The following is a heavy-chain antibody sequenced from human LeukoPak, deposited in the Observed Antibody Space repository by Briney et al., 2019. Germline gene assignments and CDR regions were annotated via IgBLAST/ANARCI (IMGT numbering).Heavy chain of an antibody. CDR2: INPAGNYV. D-gene: IGHD1-26*01. CDR1: GFTFSNYW. CDR3: VRDWDHFDFDS. V-gene: IGHV3-74*01. J-gene: IGHJ5*01. Sequence: GGSLRLSCAASGFTFSNYWIHWVRQAPGKGLVWVSRINPAGNYVNYADSVKGRFTIFRDDAKNTVYLQMDSLRAEDTALFYCVRDWDHFDFDSWGQGTLVTVSS.